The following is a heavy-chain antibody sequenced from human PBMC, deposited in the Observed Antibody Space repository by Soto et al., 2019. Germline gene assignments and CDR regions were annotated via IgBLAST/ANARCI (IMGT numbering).Heavy chain of an antibody. D-gene: IGHD6-25*01. CDR1: GFTFSSYA. J-gene: IGHJ4*02. V-gene: IGHV3-30-3*01. Sequence: QVQLVESGGCVVQPGRSLRLSCAASGFTFSSYAMHWVRQAPGKGLEWVAVISYDGSNKYYADSVKGRFTISRDNSKNTLYLQMHSLRAEDTAVYYCFSVSRDRSFDYWGQGTLVTVSS. CDR2: ISYDGSNK. CDR3: FSVSRDRSFDY.